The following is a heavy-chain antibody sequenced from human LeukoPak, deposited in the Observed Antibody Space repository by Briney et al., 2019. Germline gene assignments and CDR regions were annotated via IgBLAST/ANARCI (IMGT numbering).Heavy chain of an antibody. J-gene: IGHJ6*02. CDR3: AKDVGDYIAVGNPYYYYGMDV. V-gene: IGHV3-30*18. CDR2: ISYDGSNK. CDR1: GFTFSSCG. D-gene: IGHD6-19*01. Sequence: PGRSLRLSCAASGFTFSSCGMHWVRQAPGKGLEWVAVISYDGSNKYYADSVKGRFTISRDNSKNTLYLQMNSVRAEDTAVYYCAKDVGDYIAVGNPYYYYGMDVWGQGTTVTVSS.